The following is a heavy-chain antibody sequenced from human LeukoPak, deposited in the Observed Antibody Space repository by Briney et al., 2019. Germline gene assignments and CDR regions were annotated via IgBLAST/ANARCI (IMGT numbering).Heavy chain of an antibody. V-gene: IGHV4-61*01. Sequence: SETLSLTCTVSGGSVSSGTYYWNWIRQPPGKGLEWIGYIYHSGSTNYNPSLKSRATISVDTSKNQFSLKLSYETAADTAVYYCARDEDNSGRYYYYMDVWGKGTTVTVSS. J-gene: IGHJ6*03. D-gene: IGHD3-22*01. CDR1: GGSVSSGTYY. CDR2: IYHSGST. CDR3: ARDEDNSGRYYYYMDV.